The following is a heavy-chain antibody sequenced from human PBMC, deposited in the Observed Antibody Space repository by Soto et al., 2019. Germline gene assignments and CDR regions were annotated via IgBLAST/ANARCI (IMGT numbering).Heavy chain of an antibody. Sequence: GGSLRLSCVASGFTFSSYAMSWVRQAPGKGLEWVSTISDSGGSTYYADSVKGRFTISRDNSKNTLYLQMNSLRVEDTAVYYCPNGPPPPYSSGWYYFDYWGQGTLVTVSS. J-gene: IGHJ4*02. CDR1: GFTFSSYA. CDR3: PNGPPPPYSSGWYYFDY. V-gene: IGHV3-23*01. CDR2: ISDSGGST. D-gene: IGHD6-19*01.